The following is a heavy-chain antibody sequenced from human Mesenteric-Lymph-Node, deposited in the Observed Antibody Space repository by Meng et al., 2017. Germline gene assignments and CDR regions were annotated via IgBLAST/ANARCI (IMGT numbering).Heavy chain of an antibody. CDR3: ARDPGYGALDY. D-gene: IGHD4/OR15-4a*01. J-gene: IGHJ4*02. Sequence: GESLKISCAVSGFMFSGSWMSWVRQAPGKGLEWVANMNQAGSNIYYMDSVRSRFTISRDNTKNSLYLQMNSLGVEDTAVYYCARDPGYGALDYWGQGRLVTVSS. CDR2: MNQAGSNI. CDR1: GFMFSGSW. V-gene: IGHV3-7*01.